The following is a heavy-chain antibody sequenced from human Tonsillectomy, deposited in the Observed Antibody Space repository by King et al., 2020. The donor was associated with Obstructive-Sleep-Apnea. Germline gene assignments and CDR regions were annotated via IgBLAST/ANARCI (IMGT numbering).Heavy chain of an antibody. J-gene: IGHJ3*02. Sequence: QLVQSAAEVKKPGASVKASCKASGYTFTSYYMHWVRQAPGQGLAWMGIINPSGGSATYAQKFQGRVTMTRDTSTSTVYLELSNLTSGDTATYYCAKGLGTSWPNDAFDIWGQGTLVIVSS. D-gene: IGHD6-13*01. V-gene: IGHV1-46*03. CDR2: INPSGGSA. CDR3: AKGLGTSWPNDAFDI. CDR1: GYTFTSYY.